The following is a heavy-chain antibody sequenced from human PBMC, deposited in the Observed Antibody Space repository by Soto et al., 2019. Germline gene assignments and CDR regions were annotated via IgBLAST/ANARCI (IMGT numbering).Heavy chain of an antibody. CDR1: GFTFDNYG. CDR2: INWNGGSI. CDR3: TGDGDGAFQQ. D-gene: IGHD3-16*01. V-gene: IGHV3-20*04. Sequence: EVQLVESGGGVVRPGGSLRLSCAASGFTFDNYGMSWVRQAPGKGLQWVSTINWNGGSIGYADSVKGRFTISRDNAKNSLYLQMSSLSAENTSLYYCTGDGDGAFQQWGQGTLVTVSS. J-gene: IGHJ1*01.